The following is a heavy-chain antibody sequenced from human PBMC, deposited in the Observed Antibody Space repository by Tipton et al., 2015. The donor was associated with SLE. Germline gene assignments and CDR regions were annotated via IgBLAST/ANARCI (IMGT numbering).Heavy chain of an antibody. CDR2: ISASGST. V-gene: IGHV4-61*02. CDR3: TRDEPAPPQV. Sequence: TLSLTCTVSGGSISSGSYYWSWIRQPAGKRLGWIGRISASGSTTYNPSLRSQVTISVDTSKNQFSLKLSSVAAADTAVYFCTRDEPAPPQVWGQGTLVTVSS. J-gene: IGHJ4*02. CDR1: GGSISSGSYY.